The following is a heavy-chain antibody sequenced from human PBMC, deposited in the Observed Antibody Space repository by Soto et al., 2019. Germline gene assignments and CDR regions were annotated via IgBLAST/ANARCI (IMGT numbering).Heavy chain of an antibody. CDR3: ARAGFERLYFDQ. CDR1: GFTVTNSY. D-gene: IGHD1-1*01. Sequence: EVQLVESGGDLIQPGGSLRLSCAASGFTVTNSYMAWVRQAPGKGLEWFSVVYTSGRTYHADSVKGRFTVSRDISKNMFFLQMNKLSAEDMATYYCARAGFERLYFDQWGRGTLVTVSS. V-gene: IGHV3-53*01. CDR2: VYTSGRT. J-gene: IGHJ4*02.